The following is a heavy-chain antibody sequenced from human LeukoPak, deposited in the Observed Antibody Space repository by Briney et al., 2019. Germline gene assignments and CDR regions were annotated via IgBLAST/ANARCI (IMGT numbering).Heavy chain of an antibody. CDR3: VKDCCSSWVLASFEY. CDR1: GFTFSTYG. CDR2: IWYDGCNI. V-gene: IGHV3-30*02. Sequence: GGSLRLSCAASGFTFSTYGMHWVRQGPGKGLEGVAFIWYDGCNIYYVDSVKGRFTISRDNSKNTLYLQMNSLTAEDTAVYYCVKDCCSSWVLASFEYWGRGPLVIVSS. J-gene: IGHJ4*02. D-gene: IGHD6-13*01.